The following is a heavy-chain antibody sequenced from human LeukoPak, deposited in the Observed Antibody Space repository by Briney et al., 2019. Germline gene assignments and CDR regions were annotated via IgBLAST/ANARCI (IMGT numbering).Heavy chain of an antibody. V-gene: IGHV3-21*04. D-gene: IGHD3/OR15-3a*01. CDR3: ARDALMDDAFDI. Sequence: GRSLRLSCVASGFTFNKHHMNWVRQAPGKGLEWVSSISSSSVYTHYADSVRGRFTISRDNGKNSLYLQMHSLRAEDTALYYCARDALMDDAFDIWGQGTLVTVSS. J-gene: IGHJ3*02. CDR1: GFTFNKHH. CDR2: ISSSSVYT.